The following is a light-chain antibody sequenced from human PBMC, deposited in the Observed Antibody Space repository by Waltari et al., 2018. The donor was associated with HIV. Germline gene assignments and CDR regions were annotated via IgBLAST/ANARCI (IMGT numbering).Light chain of an antibody. CDR1: QSVLYNSNNNNY. V-gene: IGKV4-1*01. CDR3: QQYYTTPLA. Sequence: IVYPHSPDPLAVSRREGANIHCKARQSVLYNSNNNNYLSWYQQKPGQPPNLLIYWASTREYGVPDRFSGSASGTDFTLTISGLQAEDVAVYYCQQYYTTPLAFGEGTKVEIK. J-gene: IGKJ1*01. CDR2: WAS.